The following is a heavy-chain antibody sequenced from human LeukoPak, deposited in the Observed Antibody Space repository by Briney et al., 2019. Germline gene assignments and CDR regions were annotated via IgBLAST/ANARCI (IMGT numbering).Heavy chain of an antibody. Sequence: GGSLRLSCAASGFPFSAYSMNWVRRAPGKGREWVSSISGSSAYVYYADSVKGRFTVSRDNAKNSLYLQMSSLRAEDTAVHYCAKAYYDSSGYSYYFDYWGQGTPVTVSS. D-gene: IGHD3-22*01. V-gene: IGHV3-21*01. J-gene: IGHJ4*02. CDR2: ISGSSAYV. CDR3: AKAYYDSSGYSYYFDY. CDR1: GFPFSAYS.